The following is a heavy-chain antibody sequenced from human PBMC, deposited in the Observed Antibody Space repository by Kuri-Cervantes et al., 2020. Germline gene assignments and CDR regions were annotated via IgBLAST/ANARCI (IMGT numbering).Heavy chain of an antibody. CDR3: AKGEYYYDSSGYSTTARCFDH. Sequence: GESLKISCAASGFTFSSYAMSWVRQAPGKGLEWVSAISGSGVSTYDADSVKGRFTISRDNSKNTLYLQMNSLIAEDTAVYYCAKGEYYYDSSGYSTTARCFDHWGRGTHVAVSS. J-gene: IGHJ2*01. D-gene: IGHD3-22*01. V-gene: IGHV3-23*01. CDR1: GFTFSSYA. CDR2: ISGSGVST.